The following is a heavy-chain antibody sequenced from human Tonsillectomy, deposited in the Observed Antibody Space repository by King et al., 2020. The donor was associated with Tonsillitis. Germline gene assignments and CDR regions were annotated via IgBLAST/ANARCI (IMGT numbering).Heavy chain of an antibody. CDR2: IYYSGST. V-gene: IGHV4-39*02. J-gene: IGHJ1*01. CDR3: ARDAAKQLVIEYLQH. CDR1: GGSISSSSYY. D-gene: IGHD6-13*01. Sequence: QLQLQESGPGLVKPSETLSLTCTVSGGSISSSSYYWGWIRQPPGKGLEWIGSIYYSGSTYYNPSLKSRVTISVDTSKNQFSLKLSSVTAADTAVYYCARDAAKQLVIEYLQHWGQGTLVTVSS.